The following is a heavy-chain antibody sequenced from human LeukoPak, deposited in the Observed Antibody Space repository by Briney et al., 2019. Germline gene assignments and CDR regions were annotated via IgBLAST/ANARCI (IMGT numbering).Heavy chain of an antibody. CDR3: ARDGYSSGWYDY. CDR2: ISSSSSYT. J-gene: IGHJ4*02. Sequence: GGSLRLSCTTSGFTFRDYGMSWFRQAPGKGLEWVSYISSSSSYTNYADSVKGRFTISRDNAKNSLYLQMNSLRAEDTAVYYCARDGYSSGWYDYWGQGTLVTVSS. D-gene: IGHD6-19*01. CDR1: GFTFRDYG. V-gene: IGHV3-11*05.